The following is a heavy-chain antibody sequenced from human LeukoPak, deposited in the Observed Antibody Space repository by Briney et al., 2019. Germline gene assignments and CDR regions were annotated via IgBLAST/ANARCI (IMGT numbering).Heavy chain of an antibody. Sequence: TLSLTCTVSGGSISSGSYYWRWIRQPAGKGLEWIGRIYTSGSTNYNPSLKSRVTISVDTSKNQFSLKLSSVTAADTAVYYCARYSSGWVYYFDYWGQGTLVTVSS. V-gene: IGHV4-61*02. D-gene: IGHD6-19*01. J-gene: IGHJ4*02. CDR3: ARYSSGWVYYFDY. CDR1: GGSISSGSYY. CDR2: IYTSGST.